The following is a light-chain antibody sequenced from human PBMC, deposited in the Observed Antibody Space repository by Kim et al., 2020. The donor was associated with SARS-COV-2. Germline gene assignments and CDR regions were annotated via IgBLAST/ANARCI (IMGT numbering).Light chain of an antibody. J-gene: IGKJ4*01. Sequence: EIVLTQSPATLSLSPGERATLSCRASQSVSSYLAWYQQKPGQAPRLLIYDASNRATAIPARFSGSGSGTDFTLTISSLEPEDFAVYYCQQRSNWPGLTFGGGTKVDIK. CDR3: QQRSNWPGLT. CDR2: DAS. CDR1: QSVSSY. V-gene: IGKV3-11*01.